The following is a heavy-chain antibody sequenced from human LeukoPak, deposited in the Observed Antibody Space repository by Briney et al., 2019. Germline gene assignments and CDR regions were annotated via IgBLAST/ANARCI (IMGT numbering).Heavy chain of an antibody. J-gene: IGHJ5*02. D-gene: IGHD3-16*01. CDR3: ARGHGLRNWFDP. CDR1: GGSFSGYY. CDR2: INHSGST. V-gene: IGHV4-34*01. Sequence: SETLSLTCAVYGGSFSGYYWSWIRQPPGKGLEWIGEINHSGSTNYNPSLKSRVTISVDTSKNQFSLRLSSVTAADTAVYYCARGHGLRNWFDPWGQGTLVTVSS.